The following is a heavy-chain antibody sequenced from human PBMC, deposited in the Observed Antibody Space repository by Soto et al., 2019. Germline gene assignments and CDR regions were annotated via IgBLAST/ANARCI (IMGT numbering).Heavy chain of an antibody. CDR1: GGTFSSYA. D-gene: IGHD3-22*01. CDR3: ARMTYYYDSSDYVDFDY. J-gene: IGHJ4*02. CDR2: IIPIFGTA. Sequence: QVQLVQSGAEVKKPGSSVKVSCKASGGTFSSYAISWVRQAPGQGLEWMGGIIPIFGTANYAQKFQGRVTITADESTSTAYMELSSLRSDDTAVYYCARMTYYYDSSDYVDFDYWGQGTLVTVSS. V-gene: IGHV1-69*01.